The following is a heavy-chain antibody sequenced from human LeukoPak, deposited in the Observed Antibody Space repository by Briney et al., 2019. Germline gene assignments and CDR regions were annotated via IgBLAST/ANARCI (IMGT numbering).Heavy chain of an antibody. J-gene: IGHJ4*02. CDR2: INTDGSST. Sequence: GGSLRLSCAASGFTFSSYWMHWVRQAPGKGLVWVSRINTDGSSTSYADSVKGRFTISRDNAKNTLYLQMNSLRAEDTAVYYCARGGYCSGGSCLSDYFDYWGQRTLVTVSS. D-gene: IGHD2-15*01. V-gene: IGHV3-74*01. CDR1: GFTFSSYW. CDR3: ARGGYCSGGSCLSDYFDY.